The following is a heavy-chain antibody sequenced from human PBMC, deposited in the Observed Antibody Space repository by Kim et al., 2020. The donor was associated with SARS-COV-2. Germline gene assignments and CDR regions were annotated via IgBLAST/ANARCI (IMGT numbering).Heavy chain of an antibody. CDR1: GFTISSYW. Sequence: GGSLTLSCVASGFTISSYWMHWVRQAPGQGLVWVSRIKTDGSSTNYADSVRGRFTISTDNARNTLYLHMNNLRNEDTAVYYCARLDARLFMLLECKVWG. CDR2: IKTDGSST. CDR3: ARLDARLFMLLECKV. V-gene: IGHV3-74*01. J-gene: IGHJ6*03. D-gene: IGHD3-16*01.